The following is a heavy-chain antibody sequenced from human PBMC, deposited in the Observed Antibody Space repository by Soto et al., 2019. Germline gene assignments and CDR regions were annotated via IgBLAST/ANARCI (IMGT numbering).Heavy chain of an antibody. Sequence: GASVKVSCKASGYTFTSYGISWVRQAPGQGLEWMGWISAYNGNTNYAQKLQGRVTMTTDTSTSTAYMELRSLRSDDTAVYYCAKVARYYYDSSGRSYFDYWGQGTLVTVSS. CDR2: ISAYNGNT. J-gene: IGHJ4*02. CDR3: AKVARYYYDSSGRSYFDY. CDR1: GYTFTSYG. V-gene: IGHV1-18*04. D-gene: IGHD3-22*01.